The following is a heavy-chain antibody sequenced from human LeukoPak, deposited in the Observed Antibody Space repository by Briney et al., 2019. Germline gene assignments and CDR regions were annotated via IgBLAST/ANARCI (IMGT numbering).Heavy chain of an antibody. CDR2: IYYSGIT. J-gene: IGHJ3*02. Sequence: SETLSLTCTVSGGSIRSYYWSWIRLPPGKGLEWIGYIYYSGITKYNPSLKSRLTISVDTSRSQVSLKLYAVTAADSAVYYCARRQDYADYDLGAFDIWGEGTMVTVSS. V-gene: IGHV4-59*01. CDR3: ARRQDYADYDLGAFDI. CDR1: GGSIRSYY. D-gene: IGHD4-17*01.